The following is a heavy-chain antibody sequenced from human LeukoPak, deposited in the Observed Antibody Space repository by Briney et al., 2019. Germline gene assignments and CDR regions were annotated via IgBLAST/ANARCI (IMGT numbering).Heavy chain of an antibody. D-gene: IGHD2-2*01. Sequence: AGGSLRFSCAASDFPFSGYPMTGFGKAPGKGLDGSSAIGGIGGSTYYADSVKGRFTISRDNSKNTLYLQMNSLRAEDTAVYYCAKLRRGCSSTSCYGQYYFDYWGQGTLVTVSS. V-gene: IGHV3-23*01. CDR3: AKLRRGCSSTSCYGQYYFDY. CDR1: DFPFSGYP. J-gene: IGHJ4*02. CDR2: IGGIGGST.